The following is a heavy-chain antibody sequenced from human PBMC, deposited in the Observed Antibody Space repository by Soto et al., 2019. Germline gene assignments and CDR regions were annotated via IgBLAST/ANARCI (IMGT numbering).Heavy chain of an antibody. J-gene: IGHJ4*02. Sequence: EVQLVDSGGGLVQPGGSLRLSFAASGFTFSTFEMNWVRQAPGKGLEWVSKIGSSGSTIWYADSVKGRFTISRDNAKNSLYLQMNSLRGDDTAVYYCARATYTSSYHFDSWGQGTLVTVSS. D-gene: IGHD6-6*01. CDR1: GFTFSTFE. CDR2: IGSSGSTI. V-gene: IGHV3-48*03. CDR3: ARATYTSSYHFDS.